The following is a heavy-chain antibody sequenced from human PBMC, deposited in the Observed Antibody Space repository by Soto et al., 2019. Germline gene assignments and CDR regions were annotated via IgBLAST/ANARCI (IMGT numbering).Heavy chain of an antibody. Sequence: PGGSLRLSCAASGFTFDDYAMHWVRQGPGKGLEWVSGISWNSGGIGYADSAKGRFTISRDNAKNSLYLQMDRLRPEDTAFYYCAKSPHDILIGSAFDYWGQGTLVTVSS. CDR1: GFTFDDYA. D-gene: IGHD3-9*01. J-gene: IGHJ4*02. V-gene: IGHV3-9*01. CDR2: ISWNSGGI. CDR3: AKSPHDILIGSAFDY.